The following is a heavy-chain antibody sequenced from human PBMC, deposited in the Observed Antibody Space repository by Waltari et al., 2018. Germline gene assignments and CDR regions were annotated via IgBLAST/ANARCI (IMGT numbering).Heavy chain of an antibody. CDR1: GFTFSSYE. D-gene: IGHD3-3*01. J-gene: IGHJ4*02. CDR3: ARLTIFGVVTWDY. Sequence: EVQLVESGGGLVQPGGSLRLSCAASGFTFSSYEMNWVRRAAGKGVEWVAYISSIVSTIYSSDPVKGRFTISRDNAKNSLYLQRNSLRAEDTAVYYCARLTIFGVVTWDYWGQGTLVTVSS. V-gene: IGHV3-48*03. CDR2: ISSIVSTI.